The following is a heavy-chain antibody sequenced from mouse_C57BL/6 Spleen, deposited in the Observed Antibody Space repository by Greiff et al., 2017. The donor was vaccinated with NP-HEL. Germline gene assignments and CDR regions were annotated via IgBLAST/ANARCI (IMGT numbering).Heavy chain of an antibody. J-gene: IGHJ1*03. CDR3: ARGRGVTKNWYFDV. Sequence: EVMLVESGGGLVQPGGSLKLSCAASGFTFSDYYMYWVRQTPEKRLEWVAYISNGGGSTYYPDTVKGRFTISRDNAKNTLYLQMSRLKSEDTAMYYCARGRGVTKNWYFDVWGTGTTVTVSS. V-gene: IGHV5-12*01. CDR1: GFTFSDYY. CDR2: ISNGGGST. D-gene: IGHD2-2*01.